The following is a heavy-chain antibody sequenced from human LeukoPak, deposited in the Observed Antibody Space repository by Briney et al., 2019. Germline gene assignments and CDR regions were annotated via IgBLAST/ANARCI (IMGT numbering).Heavy chain of an antibody. V-gene: IGHV1-18*01. D-gene: IGHD6-13*01. CDR2: ISAYNGNT. CDR3: ARDGYSSSWHMYYFDY. J-gene: IGHJ4*02. Sequence: RASVKVSCKASGYTFTSYGISWVRQAPGQGLEWMGWISAYNGNTNYAQKLQGRVTMTTDTSTSTAYMELRSLRSDDTAVYYCARDGYSSSWHMYYFDYWGQGTLVTVSS. CDR1: GYTFTSYG.